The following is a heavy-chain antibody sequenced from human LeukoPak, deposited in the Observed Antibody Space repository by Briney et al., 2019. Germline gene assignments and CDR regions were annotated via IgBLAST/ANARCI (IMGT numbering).Heavy chain of an antibody. D-gene: IGHD3-10*01. CDR3: ARGRIRCYYGSGSYSYPFDY. V-gene: IGHV4-34*01. Sequence: PSETLSLTFTVSGGSISSYYWSWIRQPPGKGLEWIGEINHSGSTNYNPSLKSRVTISVDTSKNQFSLKLSSVTAADTAVYYCARGRIRCYYGSGSYSYPFDYWGQGTLVTVSS. J-gene: IGHJ4*02. CDR2: INHSGST. CDR1: GGSISSYY.